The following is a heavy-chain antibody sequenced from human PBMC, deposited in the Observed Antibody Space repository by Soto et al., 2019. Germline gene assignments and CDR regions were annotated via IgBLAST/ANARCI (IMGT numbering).Heavy chain of an antibody. CDR1: GGSISSSSYY. CDR3: ARLPPPSGTLGYCSGGSCYMGYFDY. Sequence: QLQLQESGPGLVKPSETLSLTCTVSGGSISSSSYYWGWIRQPPGKGLEWIGSIYYSGSTYYNPSLKSRVTISVDTSKNQFSLKLSSVTAADTAVYYCARLPPPSGTLGYCSGGSCYMGYFDYWGQGTLVTVSS. V-gene: IGHV4-39*01. J-gene: IGHJ4*02. D-gene: IGHD2-15*01. CDR2: IYYSGST.